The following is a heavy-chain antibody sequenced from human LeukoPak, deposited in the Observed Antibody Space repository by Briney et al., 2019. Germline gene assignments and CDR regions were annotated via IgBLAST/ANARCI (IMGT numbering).Heavy chain of an antibody. Sequence: GASVKVSCKASGGTFSSYAISWVRQAPGQGLEWMGRVFPIFGTANYAQKFQGRVTITTDESTSTAYMELSSLRSEDTAVYYCASTVPAWGSYRYYFDYWGQGTLVTVSS. J-gene: IGHJ4*02. CDR2: VFPIFGTA. V-gene: IGHV1-69*05. CDR3: ASTVPAWGSYRYYFDY. D-gene: IGHD3-16*02. CDR1: GGTFSSYA.